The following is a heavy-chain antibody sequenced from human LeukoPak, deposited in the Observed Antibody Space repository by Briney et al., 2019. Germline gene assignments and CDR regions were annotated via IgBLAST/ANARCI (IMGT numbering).Heavy chain of an antibody. CDR1: GGSFSGYY. Sequence: PSETLSLTCAVYGGSFSGYYWSWIRQPPGKGPEWIGEINHSGSTNYNPSLKSRVTTSVDTSKNQFSLRLSSVTAADTAVYYCARGPRPFCSSTSCPPAYYGMDVWGKGTTVTVSS. CDR2: INHSGST. D-gene: IGHD2-2*01. V-gene: IGHV4-34*01. J-gene: IGHJ6*04. CDR3: ARGPRPFCSSTSCPPAYYGMDV.